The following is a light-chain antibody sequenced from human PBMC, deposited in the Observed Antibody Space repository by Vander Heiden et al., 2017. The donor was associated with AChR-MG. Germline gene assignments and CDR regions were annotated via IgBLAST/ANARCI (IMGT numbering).Light chain of an antibody. V-gene: IGLV3-19*01. CDR2: VKN. CDR1: SLRSYY. Sequence: SSELTQDPAVSVASGQTVRITCQGDSLRSYYASWYQQKPGQAPVLVIYVKNNRPSGIPDRFSGSSSGNTASLTITGAQAEDEADYYCNSRDSSGNHRNVVFGGGTKLTVL. J-gene: IGLJ2*01. CDR3: NSRDSSGNHRNVV.